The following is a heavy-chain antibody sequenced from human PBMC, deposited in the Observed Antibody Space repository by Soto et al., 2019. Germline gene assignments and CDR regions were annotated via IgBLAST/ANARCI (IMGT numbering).Heavy chain of an antibody. CDR2: ISYDGSNK. Sequence: QVQLVESGGGVVQPGRSLRLSCAASGFTFSSYGMHWVRQAPGKGLEWVAVISYDGSNKYYADSVKGRFTISRDNSKNTLYLQMNSLRAEDTAVYYCAKEGVDIVANRRGYYYGMDVWGQGTTVTVSS. D-gene: IGHD5-12*01. V-gene: IGHV3-30*18. CDR1: GFTFSSYG. CDR3: AKEGVDIVANRRGYYYGMDV. J-gene: IGHJ6*02.